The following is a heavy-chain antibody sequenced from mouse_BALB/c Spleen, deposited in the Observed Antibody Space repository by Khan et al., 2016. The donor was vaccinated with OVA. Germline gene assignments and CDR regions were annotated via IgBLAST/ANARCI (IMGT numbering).Heavy chain of an antibody. CDR1: GFTFSTYG. Sequence: EVHLVESGGDLVKPEGSLKLSCAASGFTFSTYGMSWVRQTPDKRLEWVATISSGGSYTYYPDSVQGRFTISRDNAKNTLYLQMSSLKSEDTAMFYCARHAYYYDSEGFAYWGQGTLVTVSA. V-gene: IGHV5-6*01. D-gene: IGHD1-1*01. CDR3: ARHAYYYDSEGFAY. CDR2: ISSGGSYT. J-gene: IGHJ3*01.